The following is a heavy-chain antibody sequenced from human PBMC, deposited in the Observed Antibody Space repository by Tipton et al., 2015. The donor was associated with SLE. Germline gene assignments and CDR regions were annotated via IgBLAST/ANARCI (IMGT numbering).Heavy chain of an antibody. CDR2: IYYSGST. D-gene: IGHD6-13*01. Sequence: TLSLTCTVSGGSISSSSYYWGWIRQPPGKGLEWIGYIYYSGSTNYNPSLKSRVTISVDTSKNQFSLKLSSVTAADTAVYYCARRRYSSSPFDYWGQGTLVTVSS. V-gene: IGHV4-61*05. CDR1: GGSISSSSYY. J-gene: IGHJ4*02. CDR3: ARRRYSSSPFDY.